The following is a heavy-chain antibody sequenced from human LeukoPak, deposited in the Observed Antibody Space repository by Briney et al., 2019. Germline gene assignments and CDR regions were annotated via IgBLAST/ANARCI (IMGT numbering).Heavy chain of an antibody. D-gene: IGHD3-22*01. J-gene: IGHJ3*02. V-gene: IGHV1-3*01. CDR1: GYTFTSYA. Sequence: ASVKVSCKASGYTFTSYAMHWVRQAPGQRLEWMGWINAGNGNTKYSQKFQGRVTITRDTSASTAYMELSSLRSEDTAVYYCARHVFTMMPPDIWGQGTMVTVSS. CDR2: INAGNGNT. CDR3: ARHVFTMMPPDI.